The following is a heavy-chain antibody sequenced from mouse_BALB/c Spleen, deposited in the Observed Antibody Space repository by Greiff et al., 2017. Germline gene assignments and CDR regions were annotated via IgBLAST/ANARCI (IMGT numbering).Heavy chain of an antibody. Sequence: QVTLKESGPGILQPSQTLSLTCSFSGFSLSTYGIGVGWIRQPSGKGLEWLAHIWWNDNKYYNTALKSRLTISKDTSNNQVFLKIASVDTADTATYYCARSPWYFDVWGAGTTVTVS. CDR1: GFSLSTYGIG. V-gene: IGHV8-11*01. J-gene: IGHJ1*01. CDR2: IWWNDNK. CDR3: ARSPWYFDV.